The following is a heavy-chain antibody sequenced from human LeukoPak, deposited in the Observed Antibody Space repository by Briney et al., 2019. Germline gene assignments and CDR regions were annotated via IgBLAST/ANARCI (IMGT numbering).Heavy chain of an antibody. D-gene: IGHD3-22*01. CDR3: ARETIDITITVVVGMGDAFDI. J-gene: IGHJ3*02. Sequence: PSETLSLTCSVSGGSISSFYWSWIRQPPGKGLEWIGYIYSSGRTSYNPSLKSRVTISVDTSNNQFSLRLGSVTAADTAVYYCARETIDITITVVVGMGDAFDIWGQGTMVTVSS. CDR1: GGSISSFY. V-gene: IGHV4-4*08. CDR2: IYSSGRT.